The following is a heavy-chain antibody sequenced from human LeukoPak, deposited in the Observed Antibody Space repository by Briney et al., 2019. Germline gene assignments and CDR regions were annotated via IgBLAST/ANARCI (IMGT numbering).Heavy chain of an antibody. CDR2: INPNSGGT. J-gene: IGHJ6*03. D-gene: IGHD3-22*01. V-gene: IGHV1-2*02. Sequence: ASVKVSCKASGYTFTGYYMHWVRQAPGQGLEWMGWINPNSGGTNYAQKFQGRVTTTRDTSISTAYMELSRLRSDDTAVYYCARDLEDDNSGYYIPGYYYYYMDVWGKGTTVTVSS. CDR3: ARDLEDDNSGYYIPGYYYYYMDV. CDR1: GYTFTGYY.